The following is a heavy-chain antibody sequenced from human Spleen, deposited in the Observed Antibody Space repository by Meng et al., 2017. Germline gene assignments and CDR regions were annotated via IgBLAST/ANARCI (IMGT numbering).Heavy chain of an antibody. CDR1: GFTFSGYS. V-gene: IGHV3-23*01. J-gene: IGHJ4*02. CDR3: ANSNHFDY. Sequence: GGSLRLSCADSGFTFSGYSMNWVRQAPGRGLEWVSTLSWNGDSAYYADSVKGRFTISRDNSKNTLYLQMHSLGAEDTAVYYCANSNHFDYWGQGILVTVSS. D-gene: IGHD2-8*01. CDR2: LSWNGDSA.